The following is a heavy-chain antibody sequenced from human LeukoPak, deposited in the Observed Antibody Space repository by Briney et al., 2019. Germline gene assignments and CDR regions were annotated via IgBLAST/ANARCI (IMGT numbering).Heavy chain of an antibody. CDR1: GGSISSYY. Sequence: PSETLSLTCTVSGGSISSYYWSWIRQPAGKGLEWIGRIHATGSTNYNPSLKSRVTISVDTSKNQFSLKLSSVTAADTAVYYCAREGETGIVGASLTDAFDIWGQGTMVTVSS. J-gene: IGHJ3*02. CDR3: AREGETGIVGASLTDAFDI. D-gene: IGHD1-26*01. CDR2: IHATGST. V-gene: IGHV4-4*07.